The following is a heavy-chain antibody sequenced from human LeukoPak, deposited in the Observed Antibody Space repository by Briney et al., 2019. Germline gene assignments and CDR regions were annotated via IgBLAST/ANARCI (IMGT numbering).Heavy chain of an antibody. CDR2: INPNSGGT. CDR1: RYTFTGYY. V-gene: IGHV1-2*06. CDR3: ARLGCSSTSCYSFDY. D-gene: IGHD2-2*01. J-gene: IGHJ4*02. Sequence: ASVKVSCKASRYTFTGYYMHWVRQAPGQGLEWMGRINPNSGGTNYAQKFQGRVTMTRDTSISTAYMELSGLRSDDTAVYYCARLGCSSTSCYSFDYWGQGTLVTVPS.